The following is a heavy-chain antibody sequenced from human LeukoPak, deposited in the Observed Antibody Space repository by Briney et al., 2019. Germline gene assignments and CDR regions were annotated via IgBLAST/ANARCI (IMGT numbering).Heavy chain of an antibody. J-gene: IGHJ4*02. Sequence: SQTLSHTCAISGDSVSSNSAAGVWIRQSPSRGLEGLGRTYYRSKWYNAYAVSVKSRITINPDTSKNQFSLQLNSVTPEDTAVYYCARELIVGATPDYFDYWGQGTLVTVSS. CDR3: ARELIVGATPDYFDY. V-gene: IGHV6-1*01. CDR2: TYYRSKWYN. D-gene: IGHD1-26*01. CDR1: GDSVSSNSAA.